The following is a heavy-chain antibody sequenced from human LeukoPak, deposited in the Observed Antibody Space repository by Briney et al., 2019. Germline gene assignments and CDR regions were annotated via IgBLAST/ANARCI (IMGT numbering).Heavy chain of an antibody. CDR2: IYYSGST. Sequence: SETLSLTCTVSGGSISSYYWSWIRQPPGKGLEWIGYIYYSGSTNYNPSLKSRVTISVDTSKNQFSLKLSSVTAADTAVYYCARDRNPAWINWFDPWGQGTLVTVSS. CDR3: ARDRNPAWINWFDP. CDR1: GGSISSYY. D-gene: IGHD2-2*03. J-gene: IGHJ5*02. V-gene: IGHV4-59*01.